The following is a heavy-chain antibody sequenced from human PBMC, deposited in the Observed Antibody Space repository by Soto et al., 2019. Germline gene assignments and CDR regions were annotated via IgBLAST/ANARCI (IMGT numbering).Heavy chain of an antibody. CDR3: ARRVVGPTPYFDY. CDR1: GFTFNSHA. V-gene: IGHV3-23*01. J-gene: IGHJ4*02. D-gene: IGHD1-26*01. CDR2: IGARGDNT. Sequence: EVQLLESGGGLVQPGGSLRLSCAASGFTFNSHAMSWVRQAPGKGLEWVSAIGARGDNTYYADSVKGRFTISRDNSKNTLWLQMRSLRAEDTAVYYCARRVVGPTPYFDYWGQGSLVTVSS.